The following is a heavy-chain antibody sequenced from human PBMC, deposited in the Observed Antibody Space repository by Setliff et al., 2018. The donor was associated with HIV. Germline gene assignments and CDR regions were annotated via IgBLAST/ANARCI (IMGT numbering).Heavy chain of an antibody. V-gene: IGHV3-48*01. CDR2: ISSSSDTI. Sequence: PGGSLRLSCAASGFTFSSYSMNWVRQAPGKGLEWVSYISSSSDTIYYADSVKGRFTISRDNAKNSLYLQMNSLRAEDTAVYYCARASRGGYYDSSAYAYWGQGTLVTVSS. CDR1: GFTFSSYS. CDR3: ARASRGGYYDSSAYAY. J-gene: IGHJ4*02. D-gene: IGHD3-22*01.